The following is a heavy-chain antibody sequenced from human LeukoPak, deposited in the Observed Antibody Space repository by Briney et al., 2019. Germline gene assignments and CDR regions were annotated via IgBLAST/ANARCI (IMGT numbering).Heavy chain of an antibody. CDR3: AKAPHRVLNLGYCSGGNCWVDY. J-gene: IGHJ4*02. V-gene: IGHV3-30*18. D-gene: IGHD2-15*01. Sequence: GGSLRLSCAASGFTFSSYSMHWVRQAPGKGLEWVALISYDGSKKYYADSVKGRFTISRDNSKNTLFLQMNSLRAEDTAVYYCAKAPHRVLNLGYCSGGNCWVDYWGQGTLVTVSS. CDR2: ISYDGSKK. CDR1: GFTFSSYS.